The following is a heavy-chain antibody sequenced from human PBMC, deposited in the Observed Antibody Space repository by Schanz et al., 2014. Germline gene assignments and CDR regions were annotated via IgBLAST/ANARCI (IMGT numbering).Heavy chain of an antibody. Sequence: QVQVIQSGPEVKKPGASVKVSCKASGYTFTNHYLHWVRQAPGQGLEWMGRISPSSGGTNYAQNFQGRVTMTKDTSINTVYMELTRLTFDDTAIYYCARTASHDVWRGYIPHYAFDLWGQGTVVIVSS. J-gene: IGHJ3*01. CDR2: ISPSSGGT. CDR3: ARTASHDVWRGYIPHYAFDL. V-gene: IGHV1-2*06. D-gene: IGHD3-3*01. CDR1: GYTFTNHY.